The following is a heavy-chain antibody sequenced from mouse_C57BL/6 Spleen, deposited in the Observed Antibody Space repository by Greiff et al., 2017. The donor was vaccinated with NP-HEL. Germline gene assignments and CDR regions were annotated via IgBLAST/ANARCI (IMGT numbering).Heavy chain of an antibody. J-gene: IGHJ4*01. D-gene: IGHD2-1*01. CDR3: TTDLLGLRDYYAMDY. CDR2: IDPENGDT. V-gene: IGHV14-4*01. CDR1: GFNIKDDY. Sequence: VQLQQSGAELVRPGASVKLSCTASGFNIKDDYMHWVKQRPEQGLEWIGWIDPENGDTEYASKFQGKATITADTSSNTAYLQLSSLTSEDTAVYYCTTDLLGLRDYYAMDYWGQGTSVTVSS.